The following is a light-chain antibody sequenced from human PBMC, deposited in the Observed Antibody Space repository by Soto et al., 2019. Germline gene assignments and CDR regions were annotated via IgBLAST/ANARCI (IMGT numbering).Light chain of an antibody. Sequence: QSVLTQPPSVSGAPGQRVTISCTGSSSNIGAGYDVPWYQQLPGTAPKLLMYGNSNRPSGVPDRFSGSKSGTSASLAITGLQAEDEADYYCQSYDSSLSGSVFGGGTKLTVL. CDR1: SSNIGAGYD. CDR2: GNS. V-gene: IGLV1-40*01. CDR3: QSYDSSLSGSV. J-gene: IGLJ3*02.